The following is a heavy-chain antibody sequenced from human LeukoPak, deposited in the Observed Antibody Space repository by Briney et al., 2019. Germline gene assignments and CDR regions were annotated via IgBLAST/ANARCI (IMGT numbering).Heavy chain of an antibody. CDR2: IWYDGSNK. Sequence: GGSLRLSCAESGFTFSSYGMHWVRQAPGKGLEWVAVIWYDGSNKYYADSVKGRFTISRDNSKNTLYPQMNSLRAEDTAVYYCAREYIWCFYLWGRGTLVTVSS. D-gene: IGHD5-12*01. V-gene: IGHV3-33*01. J-gene: IGHJ2*01. CDR3: AREYIWCFYL. CDR1: GFTFSSYG.